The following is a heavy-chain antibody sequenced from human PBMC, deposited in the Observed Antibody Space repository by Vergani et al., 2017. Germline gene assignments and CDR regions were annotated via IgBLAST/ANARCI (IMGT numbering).Heavy chain of an antibody. Sequence: EVDLVESGGGLAQPGGSLRLSCEASGITFWKFGMHWVRQGPGKGLEWVSGISWNIGAVDYAYSVRGRFTISRDNAKNSLFLEMNSLRFEDTAVYFCTKGSVYYHDSAGHGYDPYTGFDLWGQGTLVTVSS. V-gene: IGHV3-9*01. J-gene: IGHJ3*01. CDR3: TKGSVYYHDSAGHGYDPYTGFDL. D-gene: IGHD5-12*01. CDR1: GITFWKFG. CDR2: ISWNIGAV.